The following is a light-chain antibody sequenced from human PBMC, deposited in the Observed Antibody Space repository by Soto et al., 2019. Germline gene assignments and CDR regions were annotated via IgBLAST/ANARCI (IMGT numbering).Light chain of an antibody. CDR1: SSDVGGYNY. V-gene: IGLV2-14*01. CDR2: EFI. J-gene: IGLJ1*01. Sequence: QSVLTQPASVCGSPGQSNTISCTGTSSDVGGYNYVSWYQQHPGKAPKRMIYEFINRPSGVSNRFCGSRSGNTASLIISGLQAEDEADYYCTSNSSGSTYVIGTGTKVPVL. CDR3: TSNSSGSTYV.